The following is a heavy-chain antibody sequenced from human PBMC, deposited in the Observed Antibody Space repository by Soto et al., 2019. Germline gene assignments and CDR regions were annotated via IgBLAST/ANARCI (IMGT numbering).Heavy chain of an antibody. D-gene: IGHD6-13*01. CDR1: GYPLGAYY. CDR2: INPSDGKT. Sequence: QVQLVQSGPEVRKHGASVKVACKASGYPLGAYYMHRLHQAPGQGLDVMGIINPSDGKTTYAQKFQGRLTLTRDTSSSTLFMELSSLKAEDTAYYYGGRVGQQVAETFDQWGQGSLVTVSS. J-gene: IGHJ4*02. V-gene: IGHV1-46*01. CDR3: GRVGQQVAETFDQ.